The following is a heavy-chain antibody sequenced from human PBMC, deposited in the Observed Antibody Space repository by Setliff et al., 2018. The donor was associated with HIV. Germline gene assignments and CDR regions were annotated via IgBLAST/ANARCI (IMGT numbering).Heavy chain of an antibody. CDR2: IYYSGST. Sequence: SETLSLTCTVSGGSIGSYYWSWIRQPPGKGLEWIGYIYYSGSTTYNPSLKSRVTISVDTSKNQFSLKLSSVTAADTAVYYCARHAPRNHDLAGVFYPYYMDVWGKGTTVTVSS. D-gene: IGHD1-1*01. V-gene: IGHV4-59*08. J-gene: IGHJ6*03. CDR1: GGSIGSYY. CDR3: ARHAPRNHDLAGVFYPYYMDV.